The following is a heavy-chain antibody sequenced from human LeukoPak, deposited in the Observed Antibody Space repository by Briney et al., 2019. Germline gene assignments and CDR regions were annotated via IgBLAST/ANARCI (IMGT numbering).Heavy chain of an antibody. J-gene: IGHJ4*02. Sequence: GGSLRLSCAASGFTFSTYWMNWVRQAPGKGLKWVANIKQDGSGKYYVDSVKGRFTISRDNAKNSLYLQMNSLTAEDTAVYYCARDPDQIVGANFDYWGQGTLVTVSS. D-gene: IGHD1-26*01. CDR1: GFTFSTYW. CDR2: IKQDGSGK. CDR3: ARDPDQIVGANFDY. V-gene: IGHV3-7*01.